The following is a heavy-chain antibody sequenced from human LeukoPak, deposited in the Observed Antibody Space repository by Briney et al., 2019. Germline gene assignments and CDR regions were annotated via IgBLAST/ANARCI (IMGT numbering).Heavy chain of an antibody. CDR2: ISYDGSNK. CDR3: ARIQYGGPEYYDSSGYYWSSAFDI. V-gene: IGHV3-30-3*01. D-gene: IGHD3-22*01. Sequence: GGSLRLSCAASGFTFSSYAMHWVRQAPGKGLEWVAVISYDGSNKYYAYSVKGRFTISRDNSKNTLYLQMNSLRAEDTAVYYCARIQYGGPEYYDSSGYYWSSAFDIWGQGTMVTVSS. CDR1: GFTFSSYA. J-gene: IGHJ3*02.